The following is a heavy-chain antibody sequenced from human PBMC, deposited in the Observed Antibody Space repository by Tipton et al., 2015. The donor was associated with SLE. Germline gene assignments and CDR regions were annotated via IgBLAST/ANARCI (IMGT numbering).Heavy chain of an antibody. V-gene: IGHV4-34*01. CDR2: INHSGST. D-gene: IGHD6-19*01. Sequence: TLSLTCAVYGGSFSGYYWSWIRQPPGKGLEWIGEINHSGSTNCNPSLKSRVTISVDTSKNQFSLKLSSVTAANTAVYYCATYSSGWFDAFDIWGQGTMVTVSS. CDR3: ATYSSGWFDAFDI. J-gene: IGHJ3*02. CDR1: GGSFSGYY.